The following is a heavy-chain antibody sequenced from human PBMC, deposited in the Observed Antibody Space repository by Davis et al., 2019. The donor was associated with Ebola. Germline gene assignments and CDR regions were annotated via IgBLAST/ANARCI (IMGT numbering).Heavy chain of an antibody. V-gene: IGHV1-46*01. CDR1: GYTFTSYY. D-gene: IGHD2-2*02. CDR2: INPSGGST. J-gene: IGHJ6*04. CDR3: ARDKLIVVVPAAIDLLRDYYYYGMDV. Sequence: ASVKVSCKASGYTFTSYYMHWVRQAPGQGLEWMGIINPSGGSTSYAQKFQGRVTMTRDTSTSTVYMELSSLRSEDTAVYYCARDKLIVVVPAAIDLLRDYYYYGMDVWGKGTTVTVSS.